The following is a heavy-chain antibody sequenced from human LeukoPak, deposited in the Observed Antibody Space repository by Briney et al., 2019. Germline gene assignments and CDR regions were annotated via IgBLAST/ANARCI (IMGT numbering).Heavy chain of an antibody. CDR2: IRSKANSYAT. J-gene: IGHJ4*02. V-gene: IGHV3-73*01. CDR3: TSGNYEFDY. D-gene: IGHD1-7*01. Sequence: GGSLRLSCAASGSTFSGSAMHWVRQASGKGLEWVGRIRSKANSYATAYAASVKGRFTISRDDSKNTAYLQMNSLKTEDTAVYYCTSGNYEFDYWGQGTLVTVSS. CDR1: GSTFSGSA.